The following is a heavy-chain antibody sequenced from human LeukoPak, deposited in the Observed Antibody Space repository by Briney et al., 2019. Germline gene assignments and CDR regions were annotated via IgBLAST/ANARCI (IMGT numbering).Heavy chain of an antibody. D-gene: IGHD5-12*01. V-gene: IGHV1-46*01. CDR2: INPSGGST. CDR1: GGTFSSYA. J-gene: IGHJ4*02. CDR3: ARDQGGYDFDYFDY. Sequence: GASVKVSCKASGGTFSSYAISWVRQAPGQGLEWMGIINPSGGSTSYAQKFQGRVTMTRDTSTSTVYMELSSLRSEDTAVYYCARDQGGYDFDYFDYWGQGTLVTVSS.